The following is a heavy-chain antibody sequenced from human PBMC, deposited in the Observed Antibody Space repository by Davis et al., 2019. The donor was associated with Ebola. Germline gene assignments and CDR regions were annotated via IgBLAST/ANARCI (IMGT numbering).Heavy chain of an antibody. Sequence: PGGSLRLSCAASGFTFSSYWMHWVRQAPGKGLVWVSRINTDGTNTAYADSVEGRFSISRDNAKNSLYLQMNSLRAEDTAVYYCARDWPQLGMDVWGQGTTVTVSS. D-gene: IGHD1-1*01. CDR3: ARDWPQLGMDV. CDR2: INTDGTNT. CDR1: GFTFSSYW. J-gene: IGHJ6*02. V-gene: IGHV3-74*01.